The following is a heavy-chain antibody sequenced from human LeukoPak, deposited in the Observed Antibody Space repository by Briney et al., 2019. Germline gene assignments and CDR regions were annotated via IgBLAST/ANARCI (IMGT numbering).Heavy chain of an antibody. D-gene: IGHD3-16*01. V-gene: IGHV4-59*01. Sequence: SETLSLTCTVSGGSIRSYYWSWIRQPPGKGLEWIGYIYYSGSTNYNPSLKSRVTISIDTSKNQFSLKVISVTAADTAIYYCARESGSYLWRSWLNPWGQGTLVTVSS. CDR1: GGSIRSYY. J-gene: IGHJ5*02. CDR3: ARESGSYLWRSWLNP. CDR2: IYYSGST.